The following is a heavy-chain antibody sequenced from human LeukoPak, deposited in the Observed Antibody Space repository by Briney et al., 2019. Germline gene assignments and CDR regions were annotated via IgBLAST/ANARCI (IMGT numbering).Heavy chain of an antibody. CDR1: GYIFNNYA. J-gene: IGHJ4*02. CDR2: ISGSGST. V-gene: IGHV3-23*01. Sequence: GGSLRLSCVASGYIFNNYAVSWVRQAPGKGLEWVSAISGSGSTYYADSVKGRFIISRDNSKNTGYLQMNSLRAEDTAVYYCVKGGQDCSPTTCYYDWGQGTLVTVSS. CDR3: VKGGQDCSPTTCYYD. D-gene: IGHD2-2*01.